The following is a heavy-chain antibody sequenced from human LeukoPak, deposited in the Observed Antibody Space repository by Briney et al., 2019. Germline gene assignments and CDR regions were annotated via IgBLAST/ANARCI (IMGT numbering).Heavy chain of an antibody. Sequence: PSETLSLTCAVSGYSISSGYYWGWIRQPPGKGLEWIGSIYHSGSTYYNPSLKSRVIISVDTSKNQFSLKLSSVTAADTAVYYCARRWFGELFDYWGRGTLVTVSS. CDR1: GYSISSGYY. D-gene: IGHD3-10*01. CDR2: IYHSGST. J-gene: IGHJ4*02. CDR3: ARRWFGELFDY. V-gene: IGHV4-38-2*01.